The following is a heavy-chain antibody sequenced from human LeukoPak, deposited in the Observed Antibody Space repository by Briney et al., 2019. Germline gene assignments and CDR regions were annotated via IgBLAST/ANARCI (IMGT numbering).Heavy chain of an antibody. CDR1: GSTFSSYW. CDR2: INSDGSST. D-gene: IGHD6-13*01. J-gene: IGHJ4*02. V-gene: IGHV3-74*01. CDR3: ASVPWGGIDY. Sequence: PGGSLRLSCAASGSTFSSYWMHWGRQAPGTGLVWVSRINSDGSSTSYADSVKGRFTISRDNAKNTLYLQMNSLRAEDTAVYYCASVPWGGIDYWGQGTLVTVSS.